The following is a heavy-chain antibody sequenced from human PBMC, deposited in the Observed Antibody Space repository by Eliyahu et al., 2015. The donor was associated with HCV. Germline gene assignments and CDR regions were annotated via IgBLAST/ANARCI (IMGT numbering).Heavy chain of an antibody. V-gene: IGHV3-33*01. J-gene: IGHJ6*02. Sequence: QVQLVESGGGVVQPGRSLRLSCAASGFTFSSYGMHWVRQAPGKGLEWVAVIWYDGSYKYYGDSVKGRFTISRDNSKNTLYLQMNSLRAEDTAVYYCAREAAAGTYYYGMDVWGQGTTVTVSS. D-gene: IGHD6-13*01. CDR2: IWYDGSYK. CDR3: AREAAAGTYYYGMDV. CDR1: GFTFSSYG.